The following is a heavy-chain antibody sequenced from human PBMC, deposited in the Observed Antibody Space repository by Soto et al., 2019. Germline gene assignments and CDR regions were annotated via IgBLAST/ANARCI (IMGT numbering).Heavy chain of an antibody. J-gene: IGHJ4*02. D-gene: IGHD3-10*01. V-gene: IGHV1-18*04. CDR2: IKIYNLDT. CDR3: AREEADGSGSYLPDY. CDR1: GYTFTTYG. Sequence: QVQLVQSGAEVKKPGASVKVSCKASGYTFTTYGISWVRQAPGQGLEWMGSIKIYNLDTDYSQKFQGRVTMTTDIPTTTAYMELRSLRSDDTAVYYCAREEADGSGSYLPDYWGQGTLVTVSS.